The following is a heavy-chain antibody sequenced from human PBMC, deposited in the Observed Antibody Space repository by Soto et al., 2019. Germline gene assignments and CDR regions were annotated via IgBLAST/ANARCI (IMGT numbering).Heavy chain of an antibody. J-gene: IGHJ4*02. D-gene: IGHD6-13*01. CDR2: IKQDGSEK. V-gene: IGHV3-7*01. CDR1: GFTFSSYW. CDR3: ARGVWYREGYFDY. Sequence: EVQLVESGGGLVQPGGSLRLSCAASGFTFSSYWMSWVRQAPGKGLEWVANIKQDGSEKYYVDSVKGRFTISRDNAKNSLYLQMNSLRAEDTAVYYCARGVWYREGYFDYWGQGTLVTVSS.